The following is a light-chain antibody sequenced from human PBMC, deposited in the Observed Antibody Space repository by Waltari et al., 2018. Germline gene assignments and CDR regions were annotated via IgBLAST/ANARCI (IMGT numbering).Light chain of an antibody. CDR3: SSYAGSSNFVV. CDR1: SGDVGGYNY. V-gene: IGLV2-8*01. J-gene: IGLJ2*01. CDR2: DVN. Sequence: QSALTQPASVSGSPGQSVTISCTGTSGDVGGYNYVSWYQQYPGKAPNLLIYDVNERPAGAPARFSCSKSDNTASLTVSGLQDEDEADYYCSSYAGSSNFVVFGGGTKVTVL.